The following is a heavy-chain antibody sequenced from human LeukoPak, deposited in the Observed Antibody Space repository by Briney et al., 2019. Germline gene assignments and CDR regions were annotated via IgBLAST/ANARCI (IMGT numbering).Heavy chain of an antibody. CDR2: INYSGST. V-gene: IGHV4-39*01. D-gene: IGHD6-6*01. Sequence: SETLSLTCTVSDDSISSSSYYWGWIRQPPGKGLEWIGSINYSGSTYYNPSLKSRVTISVDTSKNQFSLKLSSVTAADTAVFYCARQGGVSYYFDSWGQGTLVTVSS. CDR1: DDSISSSSYY. J-gene: IGHJ4*02. CDR3: ARQGGVSYYFDS.